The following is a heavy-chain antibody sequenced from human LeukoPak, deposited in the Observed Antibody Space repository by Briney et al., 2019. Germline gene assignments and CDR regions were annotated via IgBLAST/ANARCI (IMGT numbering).Heavy chain of an antibody. V-gene: IGHV1-3*01. Sequence: ASVKVSCTASGYTFAKYAIHWVRQAPGQRLEWMGWINAGNGNTRYSQKFQGGVTITRDTSASTAYVELSSLRSEDTAVYYCARSILVVPVASHLNYGVDVWGQGTTVTVSS. CDR3: ARSILVVPVASHLNYGVDV. CDR2: INAGNGNT. D-gene: IGHD2-2*01. CDR1: GYTFAKYA. J-gene: IGHJ6*02.